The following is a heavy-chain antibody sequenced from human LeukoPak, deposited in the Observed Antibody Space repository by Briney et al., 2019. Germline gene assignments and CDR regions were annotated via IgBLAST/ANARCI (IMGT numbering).Heavy chain of an antibody. CDR1: GFTFSSYA. Sequence: GGCLRLSCAASGFTFSSYAMHWVRQAPGKGMEYVSAISGDGGTTYYPNSVKGRFTIPRDNSKNTLYLQMDSLRPEDMAVYYCARGGIKGPHDAYDIWGQGTVLTVSS. V-gene: IGHV3-64*01. CDR3: ARGGIKGPHDAYDI. CDR2: ISGDGGTT. J-gene: IGHJ3*02. D-gene: IGHD3-10*01.